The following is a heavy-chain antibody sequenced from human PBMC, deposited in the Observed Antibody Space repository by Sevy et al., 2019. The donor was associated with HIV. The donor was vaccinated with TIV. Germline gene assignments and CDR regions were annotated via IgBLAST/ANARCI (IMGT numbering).Heavy chain of an antibody. J-gene: IGHJ3*02. V-gene: IGHV4-61*02. CDR3: ARETLLWFGELPNAFDI. CDR1: GGSISSGSYY. CDR2: IYTSGST. Sequence: SETLSLTCTVSGGSISSGSYYWSWIRQPAGKGLEWIGRIYTSGSTNYNPSLKSRVTISVDTSKNQFSLKLSSVTAADTAVYYCARETLLWFGELPNAFDIWGHGTMVTVSS. D-gene: IGHD3-10*01.